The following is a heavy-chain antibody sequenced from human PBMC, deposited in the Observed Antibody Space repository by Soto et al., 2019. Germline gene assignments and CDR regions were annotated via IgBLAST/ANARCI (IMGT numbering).Heavy chain of an antibody. D-gene: IGHD4-17*01. CDR3: AKDLSGDYGGNGFDY. J-gene: IGHJ4*02. CDR2: ISWNSGSI. Sequence: EVQLVESGGGLVQPGRSLRLSCAASGFTFDDYAMHWVRQAPGKGLEWVSGISWNSGSIGYADSVKGRFTISRDNDKNSLYLQMNSLRAEDTALYYCAKDLSGDYGGNGFDYWGQGTLVTVSS. CDR1: GFTFDDYA. V-gene: IGHV3-9*01.